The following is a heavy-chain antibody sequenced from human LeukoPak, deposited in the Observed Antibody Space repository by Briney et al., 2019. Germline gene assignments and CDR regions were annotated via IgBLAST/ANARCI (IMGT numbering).Heavy chain of an antibody. CDR3: TRGWHYGSSDY. V-gene: IGHV1-2*04. CDR1: GYTFTGYY. CDR2: INPNSGGT. J-gene: IGHJ4*02. D-gene: IGHD1-7*01. Sequence: ASVKVSCKASGYTFTGYYMHWVRQAPGQGLEWMGWINPNSGGTNYAQKFQGWVTMTRDTSISTAYMELSSLRSEDTAVYYCTRGWHYGSSDYWGQGTLVTVSS.